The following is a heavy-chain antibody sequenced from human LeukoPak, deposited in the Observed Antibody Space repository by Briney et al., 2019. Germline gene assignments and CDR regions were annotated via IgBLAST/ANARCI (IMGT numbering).Heavy chain of an antibody. CDR1: GFTFSSYL. V-gene: IGHV3-7*03. CDR3: ARVRCSGGSCYFDYFDY. Sequence: PGGSLRLSCAVSGFTFSSYLMSWVRQAPGKGREGVANIKQDGSEKYYVDSVKGRFTISRDNAKNSLYLQMNSLRAEDTAVYYCARVRCSGGSCYFDYFDYWGQGTLVTVSS. J-gene: IGHJ4*02. CDR2: IKQDGSEK. D-gene: IGHD2-15*01.